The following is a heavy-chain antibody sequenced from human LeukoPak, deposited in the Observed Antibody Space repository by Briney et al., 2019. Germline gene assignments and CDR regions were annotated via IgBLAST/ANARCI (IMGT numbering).Heavy chain of an antibody. CDR2: ISYDGSNK. V-gene: IGHV3-30-3*01. D-gene: IGHD2-2*01. Sequence: PGGSLRLSCAASGFTFSSYAMHWVRQAPGKGLEWVAVISYDGSNKYYADSVKGRFTISRDNSKNTLYLQMNSLRAEDTAVYYCARDLRTVPNYWGQGTLVTVSS. J-gene: IGHJ4*02. CDR1: GFTFSSYA. CDR3: ARDLRTVPNY.